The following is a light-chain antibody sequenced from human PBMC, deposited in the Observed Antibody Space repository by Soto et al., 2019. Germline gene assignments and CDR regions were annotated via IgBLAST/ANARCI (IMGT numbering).Light chain of an antibody. V-gene: IGKV3-15*01. CDR3: QQCSNWPRT. CDR1: QSVMSN. J-gene: IGKJ1*01. Sequence: EIVMTQSPATLSVSPGGRATLSCRASQSVMSNLAWYQQKPGQAPRLLMYRASTRATGVPARFSGSGSGTEFTLTISSLQSEDVAVYFCQQCSNWPRTFGQGTKVEIK. CDR2: RAS.